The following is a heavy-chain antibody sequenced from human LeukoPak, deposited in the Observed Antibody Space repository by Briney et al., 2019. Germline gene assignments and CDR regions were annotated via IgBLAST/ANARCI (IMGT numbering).Heavy chain of an antibody. Sequence: GESLRLSCAASGFTFSSYSMHWVRQAPGKGLEYVSAISSNGGSTYYANSVKGRFTISRDNSKNTLYLQMGSLRAEDMAVYYCARGVVPADGGYFQHWGRGTLVTVSS. CDR3: ARGVVPADGGYFQH. J-gene: IGHJ1*01. CDR1: GFTFSSYS. D-gene: IGHD2-2*01. V-gene: IGHV3-64*01. CDR2: ISSNGGST.